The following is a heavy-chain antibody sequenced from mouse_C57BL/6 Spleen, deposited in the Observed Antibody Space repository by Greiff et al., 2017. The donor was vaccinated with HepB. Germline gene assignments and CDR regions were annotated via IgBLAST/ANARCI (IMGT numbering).Heavy chain of an antibody. J-gene: IGHJ2*01. V-gene: IGHV1-15*01. CDR3: TKGVTTVVADY. CDR2: IDPETGGT. CDR1: GYTFTDYE. Sequence: VKLMESGAELVRPGASVTLSCKASGYTFTDYEMHWVKQTPVHGLEWIGAIDPETGGTAYNQKFKGKAILTADKSSSTAYMELRSLTSEDSAVYYCTKGVTTVVADYWGQGTTLTVSS. D-gene: IGHD1-1*01.